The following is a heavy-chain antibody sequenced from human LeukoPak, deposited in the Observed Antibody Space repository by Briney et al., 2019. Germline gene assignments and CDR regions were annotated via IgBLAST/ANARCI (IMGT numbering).Heavy chain of an antibody. CDR2: MNPNSGNA. V-gene: IGHV1-8*01. D-gene: IGHD1-26*01. Sequence: GASVKVSCKASGYTFTSYDINWVRQATGQGLEWMGWMNPNSGNAGYAQKFQGRVTMTRSTSISTAYMELSSLRSEDTAVYYCARGRRSRENRYYFDYWGQGTLVTVSS. J-gene: IGHJ4*02. CDR1: GYTFTSYD. CDR3: ARGRRSRENRYYFDY.